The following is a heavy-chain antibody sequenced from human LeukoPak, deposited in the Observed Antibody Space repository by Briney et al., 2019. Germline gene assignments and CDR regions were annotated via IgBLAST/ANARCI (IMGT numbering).Heavy chain of an antibody. CDR1: GFTVSSNY. CDR3: ARSFFQWNYGSCPDS. J-gene: IGHJ4*02. V-gene: IGHV3-53*05. Sequence: GGSLRLSCAASGFTVSSNYMSWVRQAPGKGLEWVSVIYSGGSTYYADSVKGRFTISRENSKSTVYLQMNSLRPEDTAVYSCARSFFQWNYGSCPDSWGQGTLVTVSS. CDR2: IYSGGST. D-gene: IGHD1-7*01.